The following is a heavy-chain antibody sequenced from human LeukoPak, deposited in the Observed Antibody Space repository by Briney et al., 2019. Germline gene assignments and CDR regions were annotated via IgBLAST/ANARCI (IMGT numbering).Heavy chain of an antibody. V-gene: IGHV1-2*02. CDR2: INPNSGGT. CDR3: ARTGAYYSGMYYFGY. D-gene: IGHD3-22*01. Sequence: GASVKVSCKASGYTFTGYYMHWVRQAPGQGLEWMGWINPNSGGTNYAQKFQGRVTMTRDTSISTAYMELSRLRSDDTAVYYCARTGAYYSGMYYFGYWGQGTLVTVSS. J-gene: IGHJ4*02. CDR1: GYTFTGYY.